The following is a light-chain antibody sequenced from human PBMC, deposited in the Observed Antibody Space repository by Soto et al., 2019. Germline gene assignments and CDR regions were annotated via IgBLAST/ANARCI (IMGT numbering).Light chain of an antibody. CDR1: QSVSSY. V-gene: IGKV3-11*01. CDR2: DAS. Sequence: EIILTQSPATRSLSPGGIGRLGGRASQSVSSYLAWHQQRPGQAPRLLIYDASNRATGIPARFSGSGSGTDFTLTISSLEPEDFAVYYCQQRSNWPRTFGQGTKVDIK. J-gene: IGKJ1*01. CDR3: QQRSNWPRT.